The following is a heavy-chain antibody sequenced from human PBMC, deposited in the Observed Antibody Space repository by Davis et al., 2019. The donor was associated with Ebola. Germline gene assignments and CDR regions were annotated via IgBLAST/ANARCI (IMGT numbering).Heavy chain of an antibody. D-gene: IGHD6-25*01. CDR2: ISGSGGST. J-gene: IGHJ4*02. Sequence: PGGSLRLSCAASEFTFSSYAMTWVRQAPGKGLEWVSAISGSGGSTYYADSVKGRFAISRDNSKNTLYLQMNSLRAEDTAVYYCALVSSGRGWGQGTLVTVSS. CDR1: EFTFSSYA. V-gene: IGHV3-23*01. CDR3: ALVSSGRG.